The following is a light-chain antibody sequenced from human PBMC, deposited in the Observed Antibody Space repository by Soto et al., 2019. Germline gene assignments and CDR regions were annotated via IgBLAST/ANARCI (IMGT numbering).Light chain of an antibody. CDR3: QQYHKWPT. CDR1: QSVSSN. CDR2: SAS. J-gene: IGKJ3*01. Sequence: EIVMTQSPATLSVSPGERATLSGRASQSVSSNLAWYQQRPGQTPRLLIYSASTRATGIPARFSGSGSGTEFTLTISSLQSEDFAVYYCQQYHKWPTFGPGTKVDIK. V-gene: IGKV3-15*01.